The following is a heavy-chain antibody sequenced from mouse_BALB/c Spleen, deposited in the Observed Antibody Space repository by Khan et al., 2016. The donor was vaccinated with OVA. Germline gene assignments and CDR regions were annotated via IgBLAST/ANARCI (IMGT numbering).Heavy chain of an antibody. J-gene: IGHJ2*01. D-gene: IGHD1-1*01. CDR1: GYTFASYW. CDR2: INPSTGYT. Sequence: QVQLQQSGAELAKPGASVKMSCKASGYTFASYWMHWIKQRPGQGLEWIGYINPSTGYTEYNQKFTDKATLTADKSSSTAYMQLSSLPSEDSSVYYCARVRTDYWGQGTTLTVSS. V-gene: IGHV1-7*01. CDR3: ARVRTDY.